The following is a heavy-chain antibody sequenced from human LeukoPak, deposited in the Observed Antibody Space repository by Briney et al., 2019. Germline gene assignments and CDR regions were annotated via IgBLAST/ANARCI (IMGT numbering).Heavy chain of an antibody. J-gene: IGHJ5*02. CDR3: ARDNVAAAVWFDP. CDR2: TYYRSKWYN. D-gene: IGHD6-13*01. V-gene: IGHV6-1*01. CDR1: GDSVSSNSVT. Sequence: SQTLSLTCAISGDSVSSNSVTWNWIRQSPSRGLEWLGRTYYRSKWYNDYAVSVKSRITINPDTSKNQFSLQLNSVTPEDTAVYYCARDNVAAAVWFDPWGQGTLVTVSS.